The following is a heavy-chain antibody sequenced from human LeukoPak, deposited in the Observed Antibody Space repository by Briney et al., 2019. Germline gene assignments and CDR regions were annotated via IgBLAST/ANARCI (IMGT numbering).Heavy chain of an antibody. V-gene: IGHV1-69*13. D-gene: IGHD1-26*01. CDR2: IIPIFGTA. CDR3: ALTWELLPKRHELREYFDY. CDR1: GGTFSNYA. J-gene: IGHJ4*02. Sequence: SVKVSCKASGGTFSNYAISWVRQAPGQGLEWMGGIIPIFGTANYAQKFRGRVTITADESTSTAYMELSSLRSEDTAVYYCALTWELLPKRHELREYFDYWGQGTLVTVSS.